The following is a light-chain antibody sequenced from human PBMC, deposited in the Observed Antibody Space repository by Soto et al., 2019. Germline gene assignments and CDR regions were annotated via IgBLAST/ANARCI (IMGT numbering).Light chain of an antibody. V-gene: IGKV1-39*01. CDR2: AAS. Sequence: DIQMTQSPSSLSASVGDRVTITCRASQSISSYLNWYQQKPGKAPKLLFYAASSLQSGVPSRFSGSGSGTDFTLTISRLQPEDFATYYCQQSYRTPFTFGPGTKVDIK. J-gene: IGKJ3*01. CDR1: QSISSY. CDR3: QQSYRTPFT.